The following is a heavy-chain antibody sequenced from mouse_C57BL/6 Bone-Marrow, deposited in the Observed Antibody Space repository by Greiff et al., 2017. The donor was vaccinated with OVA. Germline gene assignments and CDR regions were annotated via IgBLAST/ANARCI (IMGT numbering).Heavy chain of an antibody. CDR1: GYAFTNYL. J-gene: IGHJ3*01. CDR2: INPGSGGT. CDR3: ARSPLGRRDWFAY. D-gene: IGHD4-1*01. V-gene: IGHV1-54*01. Sequence: QVQLKESGAELVRPGTSVKVSCKASGYAFTNYLIEWVKQRPGQGLEWIGVINPGSGGTNYNEKFKGKATLTADKSSSTAYMQLSSLTSEDSAVYFCARSPLGRRDWFAYWGQGTLVTVSA.